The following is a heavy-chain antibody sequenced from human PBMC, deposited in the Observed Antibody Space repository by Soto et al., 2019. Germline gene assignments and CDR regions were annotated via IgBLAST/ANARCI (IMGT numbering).Heavy chain of an antibody. CDR3: AKEECTDGVCYNSD. CDR2: LSPGGGST. V-gene: IGHV3-23*01. J-gene: IGHJ4*02. D-gene: IGHD2-8*01. CDR1: GFTFTNFA. Sequence: GGSLRLSCAASGFTFTNFAMSWVRQAPGKGLEWVSSLSPGGGSTYYADSVKGRFTISRDNSKSTVFLQMSSLRAEDTAIYYCAKEECTDGVCYNSDWGQGSLLTVSS.